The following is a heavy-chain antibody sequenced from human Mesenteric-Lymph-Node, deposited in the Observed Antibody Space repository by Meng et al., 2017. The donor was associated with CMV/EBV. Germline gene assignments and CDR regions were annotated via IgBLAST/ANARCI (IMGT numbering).Heavy chain of an antibody. J-gene: IGHJ4*02. CDR1: GDSISNYY. Sequence: SETLSLTCTVSGDSISNYYWSWIRQPPGKGLEWIGYIYYNGKNNYNPSLKSRVTISLDTSKNEFSLELRYVTAADTAIYYCARERVPATSYSSSYFYFDSWGQGALVTVSS. V-gene: IGHV4-59*12. CDR2: IYYNGKN. D-gene: IGHD6-13*01. CDR3: ARERVPATSYSSSYFYFDS.